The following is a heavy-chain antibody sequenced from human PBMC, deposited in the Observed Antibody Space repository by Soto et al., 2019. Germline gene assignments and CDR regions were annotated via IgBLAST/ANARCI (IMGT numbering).Heavy chain of an antibody. J-gene: IGHJ4*02. CDR3: AREVGGMATIVDY. Sequence: EVQLVESGGGLIQPGGSLRLSCAASGFTVSSNYMSWVRQAPGKGLEWVSVIYSGGSTYYADSVKGRFTISRDNSKNTLYLQMNSLRAEDTAVYYCAREVGGMATIVDYWGQGTLVTVSS. CDR1: GFTVSSNY. CDR2: IYSGGST. V-gene: IGHV3-53*01. D-gene: IGHD5-12*01.